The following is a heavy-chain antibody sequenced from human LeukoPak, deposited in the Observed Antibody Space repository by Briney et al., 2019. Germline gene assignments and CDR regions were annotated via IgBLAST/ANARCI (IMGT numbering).Heavy chain of an antibody. D-gene: IGHD6-13*01. J-gene: IGHJ5*02. CDR3: VRDGETYSSSWFWFDP. Sequence: SETLSLTCTVSGYAISSGYYWGWIRQSPGKGLEWIGLIYHSGSTYYNPSLKSRVTISVDTSKNQFSLKLSSVTAADTAVYYCVRDGETYSSSWFWFDPWGQGTLVTVSS. CDR2: IYHSGST. CDR1: GYAISSGYY. V-gene: IGHV4-38-2*02.